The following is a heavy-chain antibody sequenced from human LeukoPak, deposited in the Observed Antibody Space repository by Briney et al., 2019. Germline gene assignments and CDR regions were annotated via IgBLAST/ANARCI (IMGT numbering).Heavy chain of an antibody. CDR3: AGGPFGGVLVGTSPGYFHP. V-gene: IGHV4-61*05. CDR1: GGSISSSSYY. D-gene: IGHD4-23*01. CDR2: VYYSGHT. Sequence: SETLSLTCTVSGGSISSSSYYWGWIRQPPGKGLEWIGYVYYSGHTSYSPSLESRVTISVDTSKNQFFLKLNSVTAADTAVYYCAGGPFGGVLVGTSPGYFHPWGQGNLGHGLV. J-gene: IGHJ5*02.